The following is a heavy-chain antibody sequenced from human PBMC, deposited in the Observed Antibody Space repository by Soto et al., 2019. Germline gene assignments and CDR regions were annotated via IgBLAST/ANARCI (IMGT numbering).Heavy chain of an antibody. J-gene: IGHJ6*02. D-gene: IGHD5-12*01. CDR1: GGTFSSYA. CDR2: IIPIFGTA. CDR3: ARSGGYSGYETYSYYGMDV. V-gene: IGHV1-69*13. Sequence: GASVKVSCKASGGTFSSYAISWVRQAPGQGLEWMGGIIPIFGTANYAQKFQGRVTITADESTSTAYMELSSLRSEDTAVYYCARSGGYSGYETYSYYGMDVWGQGTTVTVSS.